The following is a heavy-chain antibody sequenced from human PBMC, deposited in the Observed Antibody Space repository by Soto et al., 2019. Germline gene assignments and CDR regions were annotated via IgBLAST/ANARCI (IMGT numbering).Heavy chain of an antibody. J-gene: IGHJ6*02. CDR2: IYHSGST. V-gene: IGHV4-30-2*01. CDR1: GGSIRSGGYS. CDR3: ARGRTVTTSYYYDCMDF. D-gene: IGHD4-17*01. Sequence: QLQLQESGSGLVKPSQTLSLTCAVSGGSIRSGGYSWSWIRQPPGKGLEWIGYIYHSGSTYYNQSLKGRVNSSVDRSQNQFSLKVSSLTAGDTAVYYCARGRTVTTSYYYDCMDFWGQGTTVTVCS.